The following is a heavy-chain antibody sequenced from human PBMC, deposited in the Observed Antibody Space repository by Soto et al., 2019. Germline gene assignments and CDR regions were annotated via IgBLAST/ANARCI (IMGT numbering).Heavy chain of an antibody. J-gene: IGHJ5*02. CDR1: GGSISSSY. CDR3: ARDKYCSGGSCRKNWFDP. D-gene: IGHD2-15*01. Sequence: SETLSLTCTVSGGSISSSYWSWIRQPPGKGLEWLAYIYDDGSANYNPSLKSRATISLDMSKNQFSLKLTYVTAADTAVYYCARDKYCSGGSCRKNWFDPWGQGTLVTVSS. V-gene: IGHV4-59*01. CDR2: IYDDGSA.